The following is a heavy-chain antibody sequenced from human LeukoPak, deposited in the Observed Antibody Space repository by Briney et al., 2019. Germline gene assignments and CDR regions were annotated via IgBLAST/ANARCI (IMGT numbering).Heavy chain of an antibody. V-gene: IGHV3-30*04. CDR1: GFTFSSYA. CDR2: ISYDGINQ. Sequence: GGSLRLSCATSGFTFSSYAMHWVRQAPGKGLEWVALISYDGINQYYADSVKGRFIISRDNSKNTPYLQLNSLRLEDTAVYYRTLTTFGVVYYFDYWGQGTLVTVSS. D-gene: IGHD1/OR15-1a*01. J-gene: IGHJ4*02. CDR3: TLTTFGVVYYFDY.